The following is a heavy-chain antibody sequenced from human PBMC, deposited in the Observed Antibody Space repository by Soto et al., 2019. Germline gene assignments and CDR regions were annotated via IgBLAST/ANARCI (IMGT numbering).Heavy chain of an antibody. J-gene: IGHJ6*04. V-gene: IGHV3-21*01. CDR2: IRGFSPYT. CDR1: GFTFRTYT. Sequence: PGGSLRLSCVASGFTFRTYTMNWVRQAPGKGLEWVSGIRGFSPYTFYAESVKGRFTISRDNAKNSLYLQMNSLGVEDTAVYYCARDRGYDAHDYYYNAMEVWGKYTTVNSSS. CDR3: ARDRGYDAHDYYYNAMEV. D-gene: IGHD2-15*01.